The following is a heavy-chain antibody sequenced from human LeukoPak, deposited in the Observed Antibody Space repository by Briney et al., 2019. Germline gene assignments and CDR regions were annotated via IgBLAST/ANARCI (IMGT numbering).Heavy chain of an antibody. J-gene: IGHJ4*02. CDR1: GYPFTNYW. CDR3: APPFTGGGPPY. D-gene: IGHD3-16*01. Sequence: ASVKVSCKASGYPFTNYWLHWVRQAPGQGLEWMGWIVPDTGDTNYAQKFRGRVTMTRDTSISTAYMELSGLRSDDAAVYYCAPPFTGGGPPYWGQGTLVTVSS. V-gene: IGHV1-2*02. CDR2: IVPDTGDT.